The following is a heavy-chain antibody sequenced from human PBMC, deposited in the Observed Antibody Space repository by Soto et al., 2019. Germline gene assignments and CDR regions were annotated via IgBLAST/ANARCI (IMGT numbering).Heavy chain of an antibody. V-gene: IGHV1-18*01. Sequence: ASVKVSCKASGFSFITSAVSWVRQAPGQGREWIGRVSPYNGGTNYAQKFQGRVTITTDTSTNTAYMDLRSLKSDDTAVYFCAGDFLTRMPWGSTTAQYSNYAMEVWGQGXTVTV. J-gene: IGHJ6*02. CDR3: AGDFLTRMPWGSTTAQYSNYAMEV. CDR2: VSPYNGGT. CDR1: GFSFITSA. D-gene: IGHD3-16*01.